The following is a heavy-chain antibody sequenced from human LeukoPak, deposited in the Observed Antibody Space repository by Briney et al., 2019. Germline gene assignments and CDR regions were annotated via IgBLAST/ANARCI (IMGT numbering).Heavy chain of an antibody. J-gene: IGHJ6*02. CDR2: INAGNGNA. CDR1: GYTFSRYA. Sequence: ASVKVSCKASGYTFSRYAIRWMRQAPGQRLEWMGWINAGNGNARYSQSFQDRITISRDTSANTVYMELSSLRSEDTAVYYCARDREYFGSGSVFFFYYAVDVWGQGTTVTVSS. V-gene: IGHV1-3*01. CDR3: ARDREYFGSGSVFFFYYAVDV. D-gene: IGHD3-10*01.